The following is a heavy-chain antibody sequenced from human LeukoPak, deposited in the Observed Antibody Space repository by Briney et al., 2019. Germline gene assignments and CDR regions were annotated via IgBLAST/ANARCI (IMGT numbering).Heavy chain of an antibody. CDR3: ARDFELSH. V-gene: IGHV3-23*01. CDR2: IGGSGGTT. CDR1: GFTFTSYP. D-gene: IGHD3-16*02. Sequence: GGSLRLSCAVSGFTFTSYPMSWVRQAPGKGLEWVSDIGGSGGTTYYADSVKGRFTISRDNSKNTLYLQMNSLRAEDTAMYYCARDFELSHWGQGTLVTVSS. J-gene: IGHJ4*02.